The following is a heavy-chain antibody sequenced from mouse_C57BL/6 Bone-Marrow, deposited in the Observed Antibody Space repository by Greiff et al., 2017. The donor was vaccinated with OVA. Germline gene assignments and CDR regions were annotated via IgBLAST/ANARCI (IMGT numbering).Heavy chain of an antibody. J-gene: IGHJ4*01. CDR1: GFTFSSYA. D-gene: IGHD1-1*01. Sequence: EVMLVESGAGLVKPGGSLQLSCAASGFTFSSYAMSWVRQTPEKRLEWVAYISSGGDYIYYADTVKGRFTISRDNARNTLYLQMSSLKSEDTAMYYCTRDRGSSYFYYAMDYWGQGTSVTVSS. CDR2: ISSGGDYI. V-gene: IGHV5-9-1*02. CDR3: TRDRGSSYFYYAMDY.